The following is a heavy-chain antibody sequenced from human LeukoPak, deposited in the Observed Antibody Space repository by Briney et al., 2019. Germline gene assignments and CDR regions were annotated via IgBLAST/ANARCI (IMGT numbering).Heavy chain of an antibody. J-gene: IGHJ5*02. Sequence: EASVKVSCKASGGTFSSYTISWVRQAPGQGLEWMGWINPNSGGTNYAQKFQGRVTMTRDTSISTAYMELSRLGSDDTAVYYCARGPAARRGWFDPWGQGTLVTVSS. CDR2: INPNSGGT. CDR1: GGTFSSYT. V-gene: IGHV1-2*02. CDR3: ARGPAARRGWFDP. D-gene: IGHD2-2*01.